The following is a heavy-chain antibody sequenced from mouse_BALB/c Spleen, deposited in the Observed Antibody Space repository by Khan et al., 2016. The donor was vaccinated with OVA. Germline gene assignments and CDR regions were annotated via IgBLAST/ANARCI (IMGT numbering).Heavy chain of an antibody. CDR3: ARPYYVDTNDATMDD. D-gene: IGHD1-1*01. Sequence: QVQLQQSGAELVRPGTSVKMSCKAAGYTFTNYWIGWINQRPGHGLEWIGDIYPGNGNTNYNEKFKGKATLTADTSSSTVYLQLSSLTSEDSAIYYCARPYYVDTNDATMDDWGQGTSVTVSS. CDR2: IYPGNGNT. CDR1: GYTFTNYW. J-gene: IGHJ4*01. V-gene: IGHV1-63*02.